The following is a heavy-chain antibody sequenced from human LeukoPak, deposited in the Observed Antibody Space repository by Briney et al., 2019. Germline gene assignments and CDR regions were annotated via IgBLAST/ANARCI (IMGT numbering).Heavy chain of an antibody. V-gene: IGHV5-51*01. CDR1: GYSFSRNW. J-gene: IGHJ4*02. Sequence: GESLKISCNGYGYSFSRNWIGWVRQMPGKGLEWMGIIYPADSDTRYSPSFQGQVTISADKSISTAFLQWSSLKASDTAMYYCARPGTTGTTIWGQGTLVTVSS. CDR3: ARPGTTGTTI. CDR2: IYPADSDT. D-gene: IGHD1-1*01.